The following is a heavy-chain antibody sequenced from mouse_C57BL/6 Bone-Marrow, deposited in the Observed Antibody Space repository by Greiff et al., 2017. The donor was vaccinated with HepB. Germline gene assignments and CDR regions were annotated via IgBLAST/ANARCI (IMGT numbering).Heavy chain of an antibody. CDR2: IYPGDGDT. CDR3: ARSRYYGSLRYFDV. J-gene: IGHJ1*03. D-gene: IGHD1-1*01. V-gene: IGHV1-82*01. CDR1: GYAFSSSW. Sequence: VKLQESGPELVKPGASVKISCKASGYAFSSSWMNWVKQRPGKGLEWIGRIYPGDGDTNYNGKFKGKATLTADKSSSTAYMQLSSLTSEDSAVYFCARSRYYGSLRYFDVWGTGTTVTVSS.